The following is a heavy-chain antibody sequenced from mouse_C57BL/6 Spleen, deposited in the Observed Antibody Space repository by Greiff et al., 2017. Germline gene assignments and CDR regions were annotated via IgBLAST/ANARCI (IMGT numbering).Heavy chain of an antibody. Sequence: EVNVVESEGGLVQPGSSMKLSCTASGFTFSDYYMAWVRQVPEKGLEWVANINYDGSSTYYLDSLKSRFIISRDNAKNILYLQMSSLKSEDTATYYCARDYGSSYEGYFDVWGTGTTVTVSS. CDR1: GFTFSDYY. V-gene: IGHV5-16*01. CDR2: INYDGSST. CDR3: ARDYGSSYEGYFDV. J-gene: IGHJ1*03. D-gene: IGHD1-1*01.